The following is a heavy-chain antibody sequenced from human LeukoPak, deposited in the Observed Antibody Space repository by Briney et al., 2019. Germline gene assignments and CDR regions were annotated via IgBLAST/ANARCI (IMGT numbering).Heavy chain of an antibody. CDR2: ISGSGGST. CDR3: ASPGLGSYYDFWSGYYTGPSYYFDY. D-gene: IGHD3-3*01. V-gene: IGHV3-23*01. J-gene: IGHJ4*02. CDR1: GFTFSSYA. Sequence: GGSLRLSCAASGFTFSSYAMSWVRQAPGKGLEWVSAISGSGGSTYYADSVKGRFTISRDNSKNTLYLQMNSLRAEDTAVYYCASPGLGSYYDFWSGYYTGPSYYFDYWGQGTLVTVSS.